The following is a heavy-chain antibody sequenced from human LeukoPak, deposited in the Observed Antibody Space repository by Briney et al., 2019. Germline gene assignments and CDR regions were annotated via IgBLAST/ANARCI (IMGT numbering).Heavy chain of an antibody. V-gene: IGHV3-33*01. J-gene: IGHJ4*02. CDR1: GFTFSRYG. Sequence: PGGSLRLSCAASGFTFSRYGMHWVRQAPGKGLERGAVIWYDGSNKYYADSVKGRFTISRDNSKNTLYLQMNSLRAEDTAVYYCARDQVGATSGPPFDYWGQGTLVTVSS. D-gene: IGHD1-26*01. CDR3: ARDQVGATSGPPFDY. CDR2: IWYDGSNK.